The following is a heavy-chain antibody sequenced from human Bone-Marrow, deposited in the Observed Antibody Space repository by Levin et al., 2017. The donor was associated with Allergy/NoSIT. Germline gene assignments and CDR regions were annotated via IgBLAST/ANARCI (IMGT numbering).Heavy chain of an antibody. CDR3: AREDADYYFAY. Sequence: SETLSLTCAVSGASMSTSNWWSWLRQSPGTGLEWIGEIHPSGNINHNPSLKSRVSISVDMSKNQFSLRLTSLTAADTAVYYCAREDADYYFAYWGQGALVTVSS. D-gene: IGHD4-17*01. CDR2: IHPSGNI. CDR1: GASMSTSNW. J-gene: IGHJ4*02. V-gene: IGHV4-4*02.